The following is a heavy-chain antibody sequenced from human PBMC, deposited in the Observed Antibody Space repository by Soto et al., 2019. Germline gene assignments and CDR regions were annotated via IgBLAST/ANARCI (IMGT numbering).Heavy chain of an antibody. V-gene: IGHV4-31*03. CDR3: ARLNPIVVVQTAMGWFDP. CDR1: GDSISSGGYY. CDR2: IFYSGYS. Sequence: SETLSLTCTVSGDSISSGGYYWSWIRQSPGKGLEWIGYIFYSGYSYYNPSLKSRLFISVDTSKNHSSLRLSSVTAADTAVYYCARLNPIVVVQTAMGWFDPCGQGALVTVSS. J-gene: IGHJ5*02. D-gene: IGHD2-2*01.